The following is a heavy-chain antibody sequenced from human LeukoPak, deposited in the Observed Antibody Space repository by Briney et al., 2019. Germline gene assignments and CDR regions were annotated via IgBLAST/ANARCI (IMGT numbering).Heavy chain of an antibody. V-gene: IGHV1-69*04. D-gene: IGHD1-26*01. CDR3: ARCSTVVGATNAFDI. J-gene: IGHJ3*02. CDR2: IIPILGIA. Sequence: SVKVSCKASGGTFSSYAISWVRQAPGQGLEWMGRIIPILGIANYAQKFQGRVTITADKSTSTAYMELSSLRSEDTAVYYCARCSTVVGATNAFDIWGQGTMVTVSS. CDR1: GGTFSSYA.